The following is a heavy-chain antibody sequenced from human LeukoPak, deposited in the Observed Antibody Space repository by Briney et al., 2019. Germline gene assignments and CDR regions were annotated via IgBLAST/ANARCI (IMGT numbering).Heavy chain of an antibody. V-gene: IGHV4-31*03. CDR1: GGSISSSSYY. Sequence: SETLSLTCTVSGGSISSSSYYWRWIRQHPGKGLEWIGYIYYSGSTYYNLPLKSRVTISVDTSKNQFSLKLSSVTAADTAVYYCAREYGSSGVGSWFDPWGQGTLVTVSS. D-gene: IGHD3-22*01. CDR2: IYYSGST. CDR3: AREYGSSGVGSWFDP. J-gene: IGHJ5*02.